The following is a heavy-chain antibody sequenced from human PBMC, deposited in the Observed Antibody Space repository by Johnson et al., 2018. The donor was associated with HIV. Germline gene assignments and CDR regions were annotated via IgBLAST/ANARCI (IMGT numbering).Heavy chain of an antibody. Sequence: MLLVESGGGLVQPGRSLRLSCAAYGFTFSSYAMHWVRQAPGKGLEWVANIKQDGSEKYYVDSVKGRFTISRDNAKNSLYLQMNSLRAEDTAVYYCARERSGTIAFDIWGQGTMVTVSS. CDR2: IKQDGSEK. D-gene: IGHD1-7*01. CDR3: ARERSGTIAFDI. J-gene: IGHJ3*02. CDR1: GFTFSSYA. V-gene: IGHV3-7*03.